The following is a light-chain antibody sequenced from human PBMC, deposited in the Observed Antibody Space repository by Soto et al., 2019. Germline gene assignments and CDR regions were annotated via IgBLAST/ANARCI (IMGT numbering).Light chain of an antibody. CDR1: QGIRND. Sequence: AIPMTQSPSSLSASVGDRVTITCRASQGIRNDLGWYQQKPGIAPNLLIYAASNLQSGVPSRFSGSGSGTDFTLTISTLQPEDFATYYCVQHYNYPPTFGQGTQVEMK. V-gene: IGKV1-6*01. CDR3: VQHYNYPPT. CDR2: AAS. J-gene: IGKJ1*01.